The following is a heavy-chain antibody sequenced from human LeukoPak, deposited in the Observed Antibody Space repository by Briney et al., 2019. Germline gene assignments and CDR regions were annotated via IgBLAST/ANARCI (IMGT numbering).Heavy chain of an antibody. CDR1: GGSFSGYY. J-gene: IGHJ3*02. V-gene: IGHV4-34*01. Sequence: SETLSLTCAVYGGSFSGYYWSWIRQPPGKGLEWIGEINHSGSTNYNPSLKSRVTISVDTSKNPFSLKLSSVTAADTAVYYCARTAAPGAFDIWGQGTMVTVSS. CDR3: ARTAAPGAFDI. D-gene: IGHD5-18*01. CDR2: INHSGST.